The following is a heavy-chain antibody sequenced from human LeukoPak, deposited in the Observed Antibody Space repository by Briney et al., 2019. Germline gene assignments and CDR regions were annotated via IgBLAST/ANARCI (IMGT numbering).Heavy chain of an antibody. CDR2: MNPNSGNT. Sequence: ASVKVSCKASGYAFTSYDINWVRQATGQGLEWMGWMNPNSGNTGYAQEFQGRVTMTRDTSISTAYMELSSLTSEDTAVYYCARRKPTSGAQYWFDPWGQGTLVTVSS. V-gene: IGHV1-8*01. CDR3: ARRKPTSGAQYWFDP. J-gene: IGHJ5*02. D-gene: IGHD3-10*01. CDR1: GYAFTSYD.